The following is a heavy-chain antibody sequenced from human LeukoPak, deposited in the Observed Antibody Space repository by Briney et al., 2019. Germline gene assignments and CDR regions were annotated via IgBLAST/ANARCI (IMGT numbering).Heavy chain of an antibody. J-gene: IGHJ4*02. D-gene: IGHD5-12*01. CDR1: GYSFPTYC. V-gene: IGHV5-51*01. CDR2: IYPSDSDT. CDR3: ARRKYGGYEYVVAPDYLDY. Sequence: GESLKISCKGSGYSFPTYCIGWVRQMPGKGLEWVGIIYPSDSDTRYSPSFQGQVTISDDKSISTAYLQWSSRKAADTALYYWARRKYGGYEYVVAPDYLDYWGQGTLVTVSS.